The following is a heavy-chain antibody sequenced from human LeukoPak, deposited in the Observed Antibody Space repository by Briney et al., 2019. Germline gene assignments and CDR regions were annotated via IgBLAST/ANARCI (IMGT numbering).Heavy chain of an antibody. CDR2: INHSGST. V-gene: IGHV4-34*01. CDR1: GGSFSGYY. D-gene: IGHD3-3*01. CDR3: AREDLGDFWSGYYGSTRYFQH. J-gene: IGHJ1*01. Sequence: PSETLSLTCAVYGGSFSGYYWSWIRQPPGKGLEWIGEINHSGSTNYNPSLKSRVTISVDTSKNQFSLKLSSVTAADTAVYYCAREDLGDFWSGYYGSTRYFQHWGQGTLVTVSS.